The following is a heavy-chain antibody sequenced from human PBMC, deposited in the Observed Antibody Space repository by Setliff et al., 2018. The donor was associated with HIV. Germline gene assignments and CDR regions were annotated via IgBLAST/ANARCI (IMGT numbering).Heavy chain of an antibody. V-gene: IGHV1-18*01. CDR2: ISAYNGNI. J-gene: IGHJ1*01. Sequence: GASVKVSCKASGYTFTSYGISWVRQAPGQGLEWMGWISAYNGNINYAQKLQGRVTMTTDTSTSTAYMELRSLRSDDTAVYYCARGVTRDISGYYRDEYFQHWGQGTPVTVSS. CDR3: ARGVTRDISGYYRDEYFQH. CDR1: GYTFTSYG. D-gene: IGHD3-22*01.